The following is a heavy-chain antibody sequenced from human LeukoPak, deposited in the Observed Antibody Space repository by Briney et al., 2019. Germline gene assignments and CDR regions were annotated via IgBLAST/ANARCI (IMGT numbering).Heavy chain of an antibody. J-gene: IGHJ6*03. CDR1: GFTFSSYW. V-gene: IGHV3-74*01. CDR2: INSDGSST. CDR3: ARHYSSSWYENYYYYMDV. Sequence: PGGSLRLSCAASGFTFSSYWMHWVRQAPGKGLVWVSRINSDGSSTSYADSVKGRFTISRDNAKNTLYLQMNSLRAEDTAVYYCARHYSSSWYENYYYYMDVWGKGTTVTVSS. D-gene: IGHD6-13*01.